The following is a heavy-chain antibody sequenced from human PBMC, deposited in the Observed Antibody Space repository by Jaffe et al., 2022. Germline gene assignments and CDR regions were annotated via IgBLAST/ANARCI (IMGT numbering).Heavy chain of an antibody. CDR1: GGSISSYY. V-gene: IGHV4-59*01. J-gene: IGHJ4*02. CDR2: IYYSGST. D-gene: IGHD5-12*01. CDR3: ASWVISGGYDSYYFDY. Sequence: QVQLQESGPGLVKPSETLSLTCTVSGGSISSYYWSWIRQPPGKGLEWIGYIYYSGSTNYNPSLKSRVTISVDTSKNQFSLKLSSVTAADTAVYYCASWVISGGYDSYYFDYWGQGTLVTVSS.